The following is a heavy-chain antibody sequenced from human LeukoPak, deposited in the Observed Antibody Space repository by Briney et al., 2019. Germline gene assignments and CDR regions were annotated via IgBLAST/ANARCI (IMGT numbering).Heavy chain of an antibody. Sequence: GGSLRLSCAASGFTFSSYAMSWVRQAPGKGLEWVSAISGSGGSTYYADSVKGRFTISRDNSKDTLYLQMNSLRAEDTAVYYCARDQDSSGSLDYWGQGTLVTVSS. CDR2: ISGSGGST. J-gene: IGHJ4*02. V-gene: IGHV3-23*01. CDR3: ARDQDSSGSLDY. D-gene: IGHD3-22*01. CDR1: GFTFSSYA.